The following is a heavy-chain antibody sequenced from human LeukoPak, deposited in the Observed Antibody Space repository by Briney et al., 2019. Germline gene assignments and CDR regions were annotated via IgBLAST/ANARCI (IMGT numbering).Heavy chain of an antibody. CDR1: GFSFSDYN. J-gene: IGHJ4*02. CDR3: ARGYSSGWYDSFFGY. V-gene: IGHV3-21*04. Sequence: PGGSLRLSCAASGFSFSDYNMNWVRQAPGKGLEWLSSISKNSDSIYYAGSVKGRFTISRDNAKNSLYLQMNSLRAEDTAVYYCARGYSSGWYDSFFGYWGQGTLVTVSS. D-gene: IGHD6-19*01. CDR2: ISKNSDSI.